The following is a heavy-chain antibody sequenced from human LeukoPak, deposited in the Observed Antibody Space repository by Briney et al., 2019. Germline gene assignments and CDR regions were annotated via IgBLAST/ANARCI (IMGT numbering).Heavy chain of an antibody. V-gene: IGHV4-39*01. Sequence: PSETLSLTCTVSGVSISSSNNFWGWIRQPPGKGLEWIGSVHYSGTTYYIPSPKSRVTISVDTSKNQFSLKLSSVTAADTAVYYCARHEEEDGYNAKTFGYWGQGTLVTVSS. J-gene: IGHJ4*02. CDR1: GVSISSSNNF. CDR3: ARHEEEDGYNAKTFGY. D-gene: IGHD5-24*01. CDR2: VHYSGTT.